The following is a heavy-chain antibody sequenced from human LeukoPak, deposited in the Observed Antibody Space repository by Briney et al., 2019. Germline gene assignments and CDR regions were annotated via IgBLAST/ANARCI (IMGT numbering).Heavy chain of an antibody. D-gene: IGHD6-19*01. CDR1: GSTFSSYA. CDR2: ISGSGGST. CDR3: AGGAVAGTFYFDY. J-gene: IGHJ4*02. Sequence: GGSLRLSCAASGSTFSSYAMSWVRQAPGKGLEWVSAISGSGGSTYYADSVKGRFTISRDNSKNTLYLQMNSLRAEDTAVYYCAGGAVAGTFYFDYWGQGTLVTVSS. V-gene: IGHV3-23*01.